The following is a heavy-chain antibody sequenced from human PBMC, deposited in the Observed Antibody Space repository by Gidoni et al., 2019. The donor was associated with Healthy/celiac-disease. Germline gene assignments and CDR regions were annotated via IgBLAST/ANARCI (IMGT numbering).Heavy chain of an antibody. CDR3: ARDIVESERYYYGMDV. Sequence: EVQLVESGGSLVKPGGSLRLSGAAPGFTFSSYSMNWVRQAPGKGLEWVSSISSSSSYIYYADSVKGRFTISRDNAKNSLYLQMNSLRAEDTAVYYCARDIVESERYYYGMDVWGQGTTVTVSS. V-gene: IGHV3-21*01. CDR2: ISSSSSYI. J-gene: IGHJ6*02. CDR1: GFTFSSYS. D-gene: IGHD2-15*01.